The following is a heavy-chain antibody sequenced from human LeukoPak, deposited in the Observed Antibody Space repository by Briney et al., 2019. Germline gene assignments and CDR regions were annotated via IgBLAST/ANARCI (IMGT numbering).Heavy chain of an antibody. D-gene: IGHD1-26*01. CDR3: ARRELLRWYFDL. Sequence: RPSETLSLTCTVSGGSISSYYWSEIRQPPGKALEWIGYIYYSGSTNYNPSLKSRVTISVDTSKNQFSLKLSSVTAADTAVYYCARRELLRWYFDLWGRGTLVTVSS. CDR2: IYYSGST. J-gene: IGHJ2*01. V-gene: IGHV4-59*01. CDR1: GGSISSYY.